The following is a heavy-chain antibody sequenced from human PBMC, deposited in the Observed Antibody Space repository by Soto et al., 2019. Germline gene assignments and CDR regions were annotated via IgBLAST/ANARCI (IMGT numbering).Heavy chain of an antibody. CDR1: GFTFSSYS. CDR3: ATNPLGYCSGGSCYWEADYYYGMDV. CDR2: ISSSSSTI. D-gene: IGHD2-15*01. V-gene: IGHV3-48*02. Sequence: GGSLRLSCAASGFTFSSYSMNWVRQAPGKGLEWVSYISSSSSTIYYADSVKGRFTISRDNAKNSLYLQMNSLRDEDTAVYYCATNPLGYCSGGSCYWEADYYYGMDVWGQGTTVTVSS. J-gene: IGHJ6*02.